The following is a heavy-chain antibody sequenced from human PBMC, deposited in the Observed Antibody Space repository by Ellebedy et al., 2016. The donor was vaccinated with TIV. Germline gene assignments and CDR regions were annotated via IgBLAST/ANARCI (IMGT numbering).Heavy chain of an antibody. CDR2: IYHDGST. D-gene: IGHD1-7*01. J-gene: IGHJ6*02. CDR3: ATEAKLRGYYYGMAV. V-gene: IGHV4-4*02. CDR1: GDSISSSKW. Sequence: MPSETLSLTCAVSGDSISSSKWWSWVRQPPGKGLEWIGRIYHDGSTNYNPSLKSRVSISVDKSKNQFSLSLSSATAADTAVYYCATEAKLRGYYYGMAVWGQGTTVTVSS.